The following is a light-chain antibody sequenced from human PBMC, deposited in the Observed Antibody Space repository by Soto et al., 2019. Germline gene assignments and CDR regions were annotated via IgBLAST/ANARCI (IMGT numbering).Light chain of an antibody. J-gene: IGKJ4*01. CDR3: QQFNV. CDR2: GAS. Sequence: DIQMTQSPSSLTASVGDRVTITCRASQSISTYLNWYQQKPGKAPNLLIHGASSLQSGVPSRFSGSGSGTDFTLTINSLQPEDFATYYCQQFNVFGGGTKVDIK. V-gene: IGKV1-39*01. CDR1: QSISTY.